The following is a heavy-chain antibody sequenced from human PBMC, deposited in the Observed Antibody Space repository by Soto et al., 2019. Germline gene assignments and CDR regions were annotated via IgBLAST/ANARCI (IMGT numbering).Heavy chain of an antibody. D-gene: IGHD3-10*01. V-gene: IGHV4-59*01. CDR3: ARFHITMVRGVIGWFDP. J-gene: IGHJ5*02. CDR2: IYYSGST. Sequence: SETLSLTCTVSGGSISSYYWSWIRQPPGKGLEWIGYIYYSGSTNYNPSLRSRVTISVDTSKNQFSLKLSSVTAADTAVYYCARFHITMVRGVIGWFDPWGQGTLVTVSS. CDR1: GGSISSYY.